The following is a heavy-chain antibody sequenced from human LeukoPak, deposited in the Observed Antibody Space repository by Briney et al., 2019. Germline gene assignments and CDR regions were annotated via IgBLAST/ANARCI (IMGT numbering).Heavy chain of an antibody. J-gene: IGHJ4*02. V-gene: IGHV1-18*04. CDR1: GYTFTSYY. CDR3: ARFDGYGVRLDY. CDR2: ISAYNGNT. Sequence: ASVKVSCKASGYTFTSYYMHWARQAPGQGLEWMGWISAYNGNTNYAQKLQGRVTMTTDTSTSTAYMELRSLRSDDTAVYYCARFDGYGVRLDYWGQGTLVTVSS. D-gene: IGHD5-24*01.